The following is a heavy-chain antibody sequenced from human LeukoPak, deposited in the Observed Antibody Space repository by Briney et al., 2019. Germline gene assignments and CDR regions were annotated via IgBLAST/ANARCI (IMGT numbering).Heavy chain of an antibody. V-gene: IGHV4-4*03. CDR3: ARFTWGYRMVGTKDY. J-gene: IGHJ4*02. CDR2: IFHSGST. D-gene: IGHD4/OR15-4a*01. Sequence: PETLSLTCAVSGGSISSSNWWSWVGQSPGKGLEWIGEIFHSGSTKYNPSLKSRVTISVDKSKNQFSLKLSSVTAADTAVYYCARFTWGYRMVGTKDYWGQGTLVTVSS. CDR1: GGSISSSNW.